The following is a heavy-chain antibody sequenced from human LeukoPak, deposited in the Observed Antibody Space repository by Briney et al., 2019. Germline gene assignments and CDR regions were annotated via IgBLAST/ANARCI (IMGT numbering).Heavy chain of an antibody. Sequence: PGGSLRLSCAASGFTFSDYYMSWIRQAPGKGLEWVSYISSSGSTIYYADSVKGRFTISRDNAKNSLYLQMNSLRAEDTAVYYCARDLTLNYYDGSGYYSLDAFDIWGQGTMVTVSS. J-gene: IGHJ3*02. D-gene: IGHD3-22*01. V-gene: IGHV3-11*04. CDR2: ISSSGSTI. CDR1: GFTFSDYY. CDR3: ARDLTLNYYDGSGYYSLDAFDI.